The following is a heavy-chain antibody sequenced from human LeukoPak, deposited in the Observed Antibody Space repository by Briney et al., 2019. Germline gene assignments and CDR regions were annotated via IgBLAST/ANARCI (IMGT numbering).Heavy chain of an antibody. Sequence: PSQTLSLTCTVSGGSISSGDYYWSWIRQPPGKGLEWIGYIYYSGSTYYNPSLKSRVTISVDTSKNQFSLKLSSVTAADTAVYYCARLGPSYCAVGTRTHNCWFDPWGQGTLVTVSS. J-gene: IGHJ5*02. CDR3: ARLGPSYCAVGTRTHNCWFDP. CDR1: GGSISSGDYY. V-gene: IGHV4-30-4*01. D-gene: IGHD1-1*01. CDR2: IYYSGST.